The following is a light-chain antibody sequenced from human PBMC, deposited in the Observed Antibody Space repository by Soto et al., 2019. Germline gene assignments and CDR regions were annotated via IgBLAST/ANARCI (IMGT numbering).Light chain of an antibody. CDR1: SSNIGRNP. Sequence: QSVLTQPPSASGTPGQRVTISCSGGSSNIGRNPVNWYLQLPGTAPKLLIYTNNQRPSVVPDRVSASKSGTSASLTINGRQSEDEADYYCATWDDSLYGMVFGGGTKLTGL. CDR2: TNN. V-gene: IGLV1-44*01. J-gene: IGLJ2*01. CDR3: ATWDDSLYGMV.